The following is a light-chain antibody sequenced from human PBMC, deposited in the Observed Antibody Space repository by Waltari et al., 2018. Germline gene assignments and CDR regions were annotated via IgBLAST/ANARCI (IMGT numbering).Light chain of an antibody. CDR1: QSVSDT. CDR2: SAS. CDR3: QQFNTWPLT. Sequence: VVMTQSPATLSVSPGERATLSCRASQSVSDTLAWYQQKVGQPPRLLIYSASLRATGVPARFSGSGSGTEFTLTISSLQSEDFGVYYCQQFNTWPLTFGPGTKVDFK. V-gene: IGKV3-15*01. J-gene: IGKJ3*01.